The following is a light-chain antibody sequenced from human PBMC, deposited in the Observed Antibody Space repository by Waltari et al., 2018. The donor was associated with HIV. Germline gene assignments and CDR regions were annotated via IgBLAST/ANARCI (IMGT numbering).Light chain of an antibody. CDR3: QQSYYSPT. CDR2: TAT. Sequence: DIQMTQSPSSLSASTGDRIDITCRASQNVKNYLNWYQQKPGQAPKILIYTATTLHTGVPSRFSGSGSGTEFTLNITNLQPEDFAVYFCQQSYYSPTFGPGTTVDFK. CDR1: QNVKNY. J-gene: IGKJ3*01. V-gene: IGKV1-39*01.